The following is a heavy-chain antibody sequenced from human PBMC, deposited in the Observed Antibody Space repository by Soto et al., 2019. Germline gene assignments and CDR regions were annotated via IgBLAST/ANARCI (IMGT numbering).Heavy chain of an antibody. CDR3: ARHQPPGGYDGADYFDD. J-gene: IGHJ4*02. Sequence: QLQLQESGPGLVKPSETLSLTCSVSGGSISRSSFYWGWIRQPPGKGLEWFGSIFSSGRTYYNPSLRSRVTILVDTSKNELSRKLISVTDADTAVYFCARHQPPGGYDGADYFDDWGRGTLVTISS. CDR1: GGSISRSSFY. D-gene: IGHD5-12*01. CDR2: IFSSGRT. V-gene: IGHV4-39*01.